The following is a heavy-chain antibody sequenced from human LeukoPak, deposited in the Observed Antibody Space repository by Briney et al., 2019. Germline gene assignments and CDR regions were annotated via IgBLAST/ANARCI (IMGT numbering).Heavy chain of an antibody. CDR3: ARVDYGSGSYYNGYYFDY. V-gene: IGHV4-61*08. CDR1: GGSISSGGYY. CDR2: IYYSGST. D-gene: IGHD3-10*01. J-gene: IGHJ4*02. Sequence: PSETLSLTCTVSGGSISSGGYYWSWIRQHPGKGLEWIGYIYYSGSTNYNPSLKSRVTISVDTSKNQFSLKLSSVTAADTAVYYCARVDYGSGSYYNGYYFDYWGQGTLVTVSS.